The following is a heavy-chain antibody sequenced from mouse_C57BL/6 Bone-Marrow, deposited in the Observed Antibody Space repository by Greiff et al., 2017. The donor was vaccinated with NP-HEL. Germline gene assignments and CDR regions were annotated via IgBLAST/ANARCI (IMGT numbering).Heavy chain of an antibody. CDR2: IDSSDSYT. D-gene: IGHD2-2*01. CDR1: GYTFTSYW. Sequence: QVQLQQPGAELVMPGASVKLSCKASGYTFTSYWMHWVKQRPGQGLEWIGEIDSSDSYTNYNQKFKGESTLTVDKSSNTTYMQLSSLTSEDSAVYYCAIYDGSPVDAMDYWGQGTSVTVSS. J-gene: IGHJ4*01. V-gene: IGHV1-69*01. CDR3: AIYDGSPVDAMDY.